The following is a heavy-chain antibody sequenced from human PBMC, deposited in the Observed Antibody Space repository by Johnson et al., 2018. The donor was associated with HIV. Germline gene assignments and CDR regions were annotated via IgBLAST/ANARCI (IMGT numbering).Heavy chain of an antibody. CDR1: GFTFSSYT. Sequence: VQLVESGGGLVQPGGSLRLSCAASGFTFSSYTMHWVRQAPGKGLVWVARINSDGSRTSYADSVKGRFTISRDNAKNTVDLQMNSLRVEDTAVYYCAKVDCGGDTCAGFDPFNLWGQGTLVTVSS. V-gene: IGHV3-74*02. J-gene: IGHJ3*01. D-gene: IGHD2-21*01. CDR3: AKVDCGGDTCAGFDPFNL. CDR2: INSDGSRT.